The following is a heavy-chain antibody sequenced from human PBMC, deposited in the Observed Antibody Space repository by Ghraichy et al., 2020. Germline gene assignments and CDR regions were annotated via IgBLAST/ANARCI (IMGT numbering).Heavy chain of an antibody. Sequence: SETLSLTCTVSGGSISSYYWSWIRQPPGKGLEWIGYIYYSGSTNYNPSLKSRVTISVDTSKNQFSLKLSSVTAADTAVYYCARDYDLTTVDQTSYGGMDVWGQGTTVTVSS. J-gene: IGHJ6*02. CDR1: GGSISSYY. D-gene: IGHD4-11*01. CDR2: IYYSGST. CDR3: ARDYDLTTVDQTSYGGMDV. V-gene: IGHV4-59*01.